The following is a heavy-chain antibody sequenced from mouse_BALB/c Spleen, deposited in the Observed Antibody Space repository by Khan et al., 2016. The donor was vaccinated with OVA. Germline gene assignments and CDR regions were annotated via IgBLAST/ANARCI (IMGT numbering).Heavy chain of an antibody. J-gene: IGHJ2*01. V-gene: IGHV3-2*02. D-gene: IGHD1-2*01. CDR1: GYSITSDYA. Sequence: EVQLQESGPGLVKPSQSLSLTCTVTGYSITSDYAWNWIRQFPGNKLEWMGYISYSGSTSYNPSLKRRISISRDTSKNQFFLPLNSVTTEDTATYYCARTARIKYWGQGTTLTVSS. CDR2: ISYSGST. CDR3: ARTARIKY.